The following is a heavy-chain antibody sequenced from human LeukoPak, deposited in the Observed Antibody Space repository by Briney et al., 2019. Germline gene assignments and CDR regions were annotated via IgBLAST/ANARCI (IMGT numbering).Heavy chain of an antibody. CDR1: GFTFSSYG. CDR2: IRYDGGKK. V-gene: IGHV3-30*02. J-gene: IGHJ4*02. Sequence: GGSLRLSCAASGFTFSSYGMHWVRQAPGKGLEWVAFIRYDGGKKYYADSVKGRFTISRDNAKNSLYLQMNSLRAEDTAVHYCARDPGDSNFDYWGQGTLVTGSS. D-gene: IGHD6-13*01. CDR3: ARDPGDSNFDY.